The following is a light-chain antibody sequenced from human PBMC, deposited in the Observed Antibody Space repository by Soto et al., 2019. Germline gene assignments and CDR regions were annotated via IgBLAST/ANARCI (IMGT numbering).Light chain of an antibody. CDR1: QSLSSNY. Sequence: EIVLTQSPGTLSLSPGERATLSCRASQSLSSNYLAWYQHKPGQAPRLLIYGATSRATGIPDRFSGSGSGTDFTLTISRLEPEDFAVYYCQHYGGSPLFTFGPGTKVDIK. CDR2: GAT. CDR3: QHYGGSPLFT. J-gene: IGKJ3*01. V-gene: IGKV3-20*01.